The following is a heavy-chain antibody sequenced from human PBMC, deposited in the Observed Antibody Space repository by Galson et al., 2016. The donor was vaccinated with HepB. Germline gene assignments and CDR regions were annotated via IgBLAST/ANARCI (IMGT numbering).Heavy chain of an antibody. J-gene: IGHJ4*02. CDR1: DDSINSGGHY. V-gene: IGHV4-39*01. D-gene: IGHD2-15*01. CDR2: IYYSGSN. Sequence: SETLSLTCNVSDDSINSGGHYWGWIRQPPGKGLEWIGPIYYSGSNYYQPSLKSRVTISLDTSKNQFSLKLNSTTASDTAVYDCARLGCGTCCPVDSWGQGRLFTVSS. CDR3: ARLGCGTCCPVDS.